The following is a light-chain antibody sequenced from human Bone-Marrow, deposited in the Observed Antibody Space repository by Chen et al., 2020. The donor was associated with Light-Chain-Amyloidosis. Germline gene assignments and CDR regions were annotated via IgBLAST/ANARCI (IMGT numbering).Light chain of an antibody. CDR2: DAS. J-gene: IGKJ2*01. Sequence: EIVLTQSPATLSLSPWERATLSCRASQSITTYLAWYQQKPGQPPRLLIHDASIRATGTPARFSGSGSGIDFILTISSLEPEDFALYFWQQRSHWPPNTFGQGTRLEIK. V-gene: IGKV3-11*01. CDR1: QSITTY. CDR3: QQRSHWPPNT.